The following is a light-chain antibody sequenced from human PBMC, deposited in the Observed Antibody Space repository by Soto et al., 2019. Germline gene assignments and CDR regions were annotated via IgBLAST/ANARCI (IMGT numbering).Light chain of an antibody. CDR3: MLALQPPT. CDR1: QSLLHRNGYNY. V-gene: IGKV2-28*01. Sequence: EIVMTQSPLSLPVTPGEPASISCRSNQSLLHRNGYNYLDWYLQKPGQSPHLLIYLGSHRAAGVHEKFSGSGSGTNITLKISRVETEDVGVYYFMLALQPPTFGRGIKLEIK. CDR2: LGS. J-gene: IGKJ2*01.